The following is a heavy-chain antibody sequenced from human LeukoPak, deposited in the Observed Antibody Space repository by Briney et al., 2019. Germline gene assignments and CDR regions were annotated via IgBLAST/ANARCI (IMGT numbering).Heavy chain of an antibody. CDR2: ISSSGSTI. Sequence: GGSLRLSCAASGFTFSSYEMNWVRQAPGKGLEWVSYISSSGSTIYYADSVKGRFTISRDNAKNSLYLKMNSLRAEDTAVYYCARDTITMVRGVIIPYYFDYWGQGTLVTASS. V-gene: IGHV3-48*03. CDR3: ARDTITMVRGVIIPYYFDY. CDR1: GFTFSSYE. D-gene: IGHD3-10*01. J-gene: IGHJ4*02.